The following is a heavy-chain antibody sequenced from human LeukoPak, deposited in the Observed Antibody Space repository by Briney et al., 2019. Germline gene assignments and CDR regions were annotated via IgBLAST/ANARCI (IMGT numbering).Heavy chain of an antibody. Sequence: GASVKVSCKASGYTFTGYYMHWVRQAPGQGLEWMGWINPNSGGTNYAQKFQGWVTMTRDTSISTAYMELSRLRSDDTAVYYCAIVGEYGSGPKSWFDPWGQGTLVTVSS. CDR1: GYTFTGYY. J-gene: IGHJ5*02. CDR3: AIVGEYGSGPKSWFDP. V-gene: IGHV1-2*04. D-gene: IGHD3-10*01. CDR2: INPNSGGT.